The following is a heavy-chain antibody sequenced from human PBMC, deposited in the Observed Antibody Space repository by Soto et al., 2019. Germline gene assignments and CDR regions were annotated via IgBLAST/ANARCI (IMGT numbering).Heavy chain of an antibody. CDR2: IFSGGST. D-gene: IGHD2-21*02. Sequence: VQLVESGGGLVQPGGSLRLSCVASGFTVSSNYMSWVRQAPGKGLEWVSVIFSGGSTNYADSVKGRFTISRDNSKNTLYLQMNSLRAEDTAVYYCATRVTAGNWGQGTLVTVSS. CDR1: GFTVSSNY. CDR3: ATRVTAGN. V-gene: IGHV3-66*01. J-gene: IGHJ4*02.